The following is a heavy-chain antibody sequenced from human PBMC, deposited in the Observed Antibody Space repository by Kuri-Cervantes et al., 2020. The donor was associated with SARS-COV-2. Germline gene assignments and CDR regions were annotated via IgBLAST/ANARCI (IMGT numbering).Heavy chain of an antibody. CDR3: ARLGGYRSGYNWFDP. V-gene: IGHV4-4*07. CDR2: IYSSGST. D-gene: IGHD5-18*01. Sequence: SETLSLTCTVSGGSISTYYWSWIRQSAGKGLEWIGRIYSSGSTDYNPSLKSRVTMSVDTSKNQFSLNLISVTAADTAVYYCARLGGYRSGYNWFDPWGQGTLVTVSS. CDR1: GGSISTYY. J-gene: IGHJ5*02.